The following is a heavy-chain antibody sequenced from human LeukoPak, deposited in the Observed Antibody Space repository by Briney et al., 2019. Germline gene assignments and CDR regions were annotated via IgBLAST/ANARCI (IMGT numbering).Heavy chain of an antibody. CDR3: AKQGNSSSWYAY. J-gene: IGHJ4*02. V-gene: IGHV3-30*02. CDR2: IRYDGSNK. Sequence: GGSLRLSCAASGFTFSSYGMHWVRQAPGKGLEWVAFIRYDGSNKYYADSVKGRFTISRDNSKNTLYLQMNSLRAEDTAVYYCAKQGNSSSWYAYWGQGTLVTVSS. CDR1: GFTFSSYG. D-gene: IGHD6-13*01.